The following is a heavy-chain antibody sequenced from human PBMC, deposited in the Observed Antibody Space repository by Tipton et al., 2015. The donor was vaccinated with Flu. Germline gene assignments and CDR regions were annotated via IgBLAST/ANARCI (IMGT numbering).Heavy chain of an antibody. D-gene: IGHD3-22*01. V-gene: IGHV4-59*11. Sequence: TLSLTCTASYGSMTGHYWSWIRQPPGKGLEWIWHIYHSGSSNYNPSLKSRLTVSVDTSNFQSSLTLTSVTAADTAVYYCARGDRSGYYVDYWGQGILVTVSS. J-gene: IGHJ4*02. CDR3: ARGDRSGYYVDY. CDR1: YGSMTGHY. CDR2: IYHSGSS.